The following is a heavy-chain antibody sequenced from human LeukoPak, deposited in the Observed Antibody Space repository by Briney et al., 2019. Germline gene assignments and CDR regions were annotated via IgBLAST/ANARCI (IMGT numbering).Heavy chain of an antibody. D-gene: IGHD6-19*01. V-gene: IGHV3-23*01. CDR1: GFTFSNYA. CDR3: AKDPAVAGTATYFDY. CDR2: IIGSGGST. J-gene: IGHJ4*02. Sequence: GGSLRLSCAASGFTFSNYAMSWVRQAPGKGLEWVSVIIGSGGSTYYADSVKGRFTISRDNSNNTLYLQMDSLRAEDTALYYCAKDPAVAGTATYFDYWGQGTLVTVSS.